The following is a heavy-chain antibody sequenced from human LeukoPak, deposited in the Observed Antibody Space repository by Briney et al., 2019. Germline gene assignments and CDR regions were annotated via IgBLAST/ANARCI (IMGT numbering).Heavy chain of an antibody. CDR1: GYSFTTYW. Sequence: AGESLRISCKGSGYSFTTYWISWVRQMPGKGLEWMGRIDPSDSYTNYSPSFQGHVTISADKSISTAYLQWSSLKASDIAMYYCARRRSGSDWGFFDYWGQGTLVTVSS. CDR2: IDPSDSYT. CDR3: ARRRSGSDWGFFDY. V-gene: IGHV5-10-1*01. J-gene: IGHJ4*02. D-gene: IGHD7-27*01.